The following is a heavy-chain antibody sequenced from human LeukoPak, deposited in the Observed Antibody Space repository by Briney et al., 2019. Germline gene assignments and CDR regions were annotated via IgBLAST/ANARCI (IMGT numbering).Heavy chain of an antibody. CDR1: GGSISGSSSS. CDR2: IYYSGNT. Sequence: SETLSLTCTVSGGSISGSSSSWGWIRQPPGKGLEWIGTIYYSGNTYYTPSLKSRVTISVDTSKNQFSLKLSSVTAADTAVYYCARDSRVALKPYGDYCPLDYWGQGTLVTVSS. V-gene: IGHV4-39*07. D-gene: IGHD4-17*01. J-gene: IGHJ4*02. CDR3: ARDSRVALKPYGDYCPLDY.